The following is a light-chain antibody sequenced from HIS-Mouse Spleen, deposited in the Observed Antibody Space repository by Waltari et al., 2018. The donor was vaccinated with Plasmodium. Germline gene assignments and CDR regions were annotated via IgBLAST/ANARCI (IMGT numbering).Light chain of an antibody. CDR3: YSTDSSGNHRV. CDR1: ALPKKY. J-gene: IGLJ3*02. CDR2: EDS. V-gene: IGLV3-10*01. Sequence: SYELTQPPSASVSPGQTARITCSGDALPKKYTYWYQQKSGQAPGLVIYEDSTRPSGIPERFSGSSSGTMATLTISGAQVEDEADYYCYSTDSSGNHRVFGGGTKLTVL.